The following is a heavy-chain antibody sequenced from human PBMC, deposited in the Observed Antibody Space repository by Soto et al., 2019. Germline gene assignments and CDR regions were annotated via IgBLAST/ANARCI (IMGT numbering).Heavy chain of an antibody. V-gene: IGHV1-69*12. CDR3: ARRLRSYEDNWFDP. CDR1: GGTFSSYA. Sequence: QVQLVQSGAEVKKPGSSVKVSCKASGGTFSSYAISWVRQAPGQGLEWMGGIIPIFGTANYAQKFQGRVTLTAEESTSTAYMELSSLRSEDTDVYYCARRLRSYEDNWFDPWGQGTLVTVSS. CDR2: IIPIFGTA. D-gene: IGHD1-26*01. J-gene: IGHJ5*02.